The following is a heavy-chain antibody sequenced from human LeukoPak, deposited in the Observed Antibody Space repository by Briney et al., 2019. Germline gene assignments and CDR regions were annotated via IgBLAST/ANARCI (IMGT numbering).Heavy chain of an antibody. J-gene: IGHJ4*02. CDR3: ARPMYGSARSYFDY. CDR2: IYYSGST. Sequence: PSETLSLTCTVSGGSISSSSYYWGWIRQPPGKGLEWIGSIYYSGSTYYNPSLKSRFTISVDTSKNQFSLKLSSVTAADTAVYYCARPMYGSARSYFDYWGQGTLVTVSS. V-gene: IGHV4-39*01. CDR1: GGSISSSSYY. D-gene: IGHD3-10*01.